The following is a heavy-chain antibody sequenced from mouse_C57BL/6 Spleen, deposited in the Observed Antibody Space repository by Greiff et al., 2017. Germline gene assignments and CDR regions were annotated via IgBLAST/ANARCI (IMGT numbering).Heavy chain of an antibody. CDR1: GFSLTSYA. J-gene: IGHJ4*01. Sequence: QVQLKESGPGLVAPSQSLSITCTVSGFSLTSYAISWVRQPPGKGLEWLGVIWTGGGTNYNSALKSRLSISKYNSKSQVFLKMNSLQTEDTARYYCASLSSSSYGYAMDYWGQGTSLTVSS. CDR3: ASLSSSSYGYAMDY. CDR2: IWTGGGT. V-gene: IGHV2-9-1*01. D-gene: IGHD1-1*01.